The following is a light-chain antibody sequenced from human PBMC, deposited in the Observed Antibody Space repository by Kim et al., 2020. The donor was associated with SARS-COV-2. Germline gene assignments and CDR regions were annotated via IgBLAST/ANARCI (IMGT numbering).Light chain of an antibody. CDR1: QYISRW. Sequence: DIQMTQSPSSVSASVGDRVTITCRASQYISRWLAWYQQKPGKAPKLRIYAASSFQSGVPSRFSGSTSGTDFTLTISGLQPGGVATYYCQQANSFPLAFGGRTKVDIK. CDR3: QQANSFPLA. V-gene: IGKV1-12*01. J-gene: IGKJ4*01. CDR2: AAS.